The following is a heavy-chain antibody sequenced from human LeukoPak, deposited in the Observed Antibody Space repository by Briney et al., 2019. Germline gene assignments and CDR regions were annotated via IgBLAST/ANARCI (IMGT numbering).Heavy chain of an antibody. V-gene: IGHV3-23*01. Sequence: QPGGSLRLSCAASGFTFSSYAMTWVRQAPGKGPEWVSVIRGNGGSTNYADSVKGRFTISRDNAKSTLYLQMNSLRAEDTAVYFCAKGHADYGTGFDLWGQGTLVTVSS. CDR2: IRGNGGST. CDR3: AKGHADYGTGFDL. CDR1: GFTFSSYA. D-gene: IGHD4-17*01. J-gene: IGHJ4*02.